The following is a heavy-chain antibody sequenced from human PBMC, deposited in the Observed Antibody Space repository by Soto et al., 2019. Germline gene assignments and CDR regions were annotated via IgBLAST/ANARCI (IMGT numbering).Heavy chain of an antibody. D-gene: IGHD2-2*01. CDR1: GFTFSSYA. J-gene: IGHJ4*02. CDR2: ISGSGGST. V-gene: IGHV3-23*01. CDR3: AVYCSSTSCYDY. Sequence: GGSLRLSCAASGFTFSSYAMSWVRQAPGKGLEWVSAISGSGGSTYYADSVKGRFTISRDNSKNTLYLQMNSLRAEDTAVYYCAVYCSSTSCYDYWGQGTLVTISS.